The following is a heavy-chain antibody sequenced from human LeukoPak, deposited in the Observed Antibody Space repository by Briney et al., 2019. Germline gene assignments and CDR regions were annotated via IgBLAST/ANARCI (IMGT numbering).Heavy chain of an antibody. Sequence: PSETLSLTCSVSGGSIDTTIYFWGWIRQPPGKGLEGIGNIYYNGNTYYNPSLESRVTLSMDTSKNRFSLRLSSVTAADTAVYYCARTLSARDWFDPWGQGTLVTVSS. CDR1: GGSIDTTIYF. D-gene: IGHD3-3*02. V-gene: IGHV4-39*02. CDR3: ARTLSARDWFDP. J-gene: IGHJ5*02. CDR2: IYYNGNT.